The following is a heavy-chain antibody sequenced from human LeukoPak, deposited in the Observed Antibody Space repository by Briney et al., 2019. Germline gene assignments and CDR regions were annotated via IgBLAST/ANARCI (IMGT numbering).Heavy chain of an antibody. Sequence: SQTLSLTCAISGDSVSSNSAAWNWIRQSPSRGLEWLGRTYYRSKWYNDYAVSVKSRITISPDTSKNQFSLQLNSVTPEDTAVYYCARGKQDYYGSGSYPDYWGQGTLVTVSS. D-gene: IGHD3-10*01. J-gene: IGHJ4*02. V-gene: IGHV6-1*01. CDR3: ARGKQDYYGSGSYPDY. CDR1: GDSVSSNSAA. CDR2: TYYRSKWYN.